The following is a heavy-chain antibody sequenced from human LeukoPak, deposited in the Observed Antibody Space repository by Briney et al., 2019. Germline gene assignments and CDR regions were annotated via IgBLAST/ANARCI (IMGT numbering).Heavy chain of an antibody. V-gene: IGHV1-8*01. J-gene: IGHJ6*02. CDR3: AREGGSYYYYDGMDV. CDR1: GYTYTRYE. Sequence: ASVKVSCKPSGYTYTRYEINWVGQATGQGLEWMGGMNPNSGNTGYAQKFQGRVTMTRNTSISTGYMELSSLRSEDTAVYYCAREGGSYYYYDGMDVWGQATTVTVSS. D-gene: IGHD1-26*01. CDR2: MNPNSGNT.